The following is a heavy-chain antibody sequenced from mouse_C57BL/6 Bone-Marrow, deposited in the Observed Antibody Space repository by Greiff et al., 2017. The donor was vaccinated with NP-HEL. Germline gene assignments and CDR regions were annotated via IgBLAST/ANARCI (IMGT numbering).Heavy chain of an antibody. CDR2: IDPETGGT. D-gene: IGHD1-1*01. V-gene: IGHV1-15*01. Sequence: QVHVKQSGAELVRPGASVTLSCKASGYTFTDYEMHWVKQTPVHGLEWIGAIDPETGGTAYNQKFKGKAILTADKSSSTAYMELRSLTSEDSAVYYCTRVEIGSNYWYFDVWGTGTTVTVSS. J-gene: IGHJ1*03. CDR3: TRVEIGSNYWYFDV. CDR1: GYTFTDYE.